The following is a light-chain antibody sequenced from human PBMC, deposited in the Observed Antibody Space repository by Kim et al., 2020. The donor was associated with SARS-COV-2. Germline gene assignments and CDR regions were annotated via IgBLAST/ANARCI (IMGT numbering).Light chain of an antibody. CDR3: SSYTGSSNVV. Sequence: QSALTQPASVSGSPGQSITISCTGTSSDVGGYNYVSWYQQHPGKAPKLIIYDVSKRPSGVSNRFSGSKSGNTASLTISGLQAEDEADYYGSSYTGSSNVVLGGGTKL. CDR2: DVS. CDR1: SSDVGGYNY. J-gene: IGLJ2*01. V-gene: IGLV2-14*01.